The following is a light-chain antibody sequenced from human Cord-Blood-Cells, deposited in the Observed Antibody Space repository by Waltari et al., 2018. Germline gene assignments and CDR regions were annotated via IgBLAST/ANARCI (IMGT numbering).Light chain of an antibody. CDR2: DVS. V-gene: IGLV2-11*01. J-gene: IGLJ3*02. CDR3: CSYAGSYTFV. CDR1: SSDVGGYNY. Sequence: QSALTPPRSVSGSPGQSVTISCTGTSSDVGGYNYVSWYHQHPGKAPKLMIYDVSKRPSGVPDRFSGSKSGNTASLTISGLQAGDEADYYCCSYAGSYTFVFGGGTKLTVL.